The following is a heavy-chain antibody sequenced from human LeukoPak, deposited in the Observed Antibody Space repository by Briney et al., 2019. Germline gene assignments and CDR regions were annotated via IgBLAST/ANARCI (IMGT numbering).Heavy chain of an antibody. CDR1: GFTFSSFG. V-gene: IGHV3-30*02. J-gene: IGHJ4*02. Sequence: GGSVTLSCAASGFTFSSFGMLWVRQAPGKGREWVAFIGDVGSNKYYADSVKGRFTISRDNSKNTLYLQMNSLRAEDTAVYYCAKRGPVSGSYYSGLDYWGQGTLVTVSS. CDR2: IGDVGSNK. CDR3: AKRGPVSGSYYSGLDY. D-gene: IGHD3-10*01.